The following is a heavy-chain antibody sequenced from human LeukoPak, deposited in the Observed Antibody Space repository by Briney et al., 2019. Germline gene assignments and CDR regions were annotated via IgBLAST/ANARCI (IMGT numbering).Heavy chain of an antibody. CDR1: GFTFTTYD. Sequence: GRSLRLSCAASGFTFTTYDMHWVRQAPGKGLEWVAFISYDKTNKYYADSVKGRFTISRDNSNNTLCLQMNSLRAEDTAVYYCATTGQKGLWWRGYWGQGTLVTVSS. V-gene: IGHV3-30-3*01. D-gene: IGHD2-21*01. CDR3: ATTGQKGLWWRGY. J-gene: IGHJ4*02. CDR2: ISYDKTNK.